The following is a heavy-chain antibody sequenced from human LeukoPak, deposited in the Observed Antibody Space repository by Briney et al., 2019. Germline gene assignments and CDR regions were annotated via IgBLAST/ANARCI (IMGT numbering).Heavy chain of an antibody. CDR1: GVSLSRSFYY. D-gene: IGHD1-14*01. CDR3: ATGGGDLDH. J-gene: IGHJ4*02. Sequence: PSETLSLTCTVSGVSLSRSFYYWGWIRQSPGKGLEWIGNIYYRGDTYYNPSLESRLTISVDTSNNQFSLRLTSVTAADTAMYYCATGGGDLDHWGQGTLVTVSS. CDR2: IYYRGDT. V-gene: IGHV4-39*01.